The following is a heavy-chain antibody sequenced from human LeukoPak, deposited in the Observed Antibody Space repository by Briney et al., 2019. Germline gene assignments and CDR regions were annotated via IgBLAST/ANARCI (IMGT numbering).Heavy chain of an antibody. D-gene: IGHD2-2*01. CDR3: ARTPCGSTSCYAEY. CDR2: IIPILGIT. Sequence: GASVKVSCKASGGTFSTYAISWVRQAPGQGLEWMGRIIPILGITNYAQKFQGRVTITADKSTSTAYMELSSLRSEDTAVYYCARTPCGSTSCYAEYWGQGTLVTVSS. CDR1: GGTFSTYA. J-gene: IGHJ4*02. V-gene: IGHV1-69*04.